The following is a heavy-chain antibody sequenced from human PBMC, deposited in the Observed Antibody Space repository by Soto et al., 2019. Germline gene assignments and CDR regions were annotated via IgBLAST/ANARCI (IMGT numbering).Heavy chain of an antibody. CDR3: AKVRNVDWLSSPFDY. Sequence: TGGSLRLSCAASGFTFNIYGMHWVRQAPDKGLEWVALISYDGSNQYYADSVKGRFTISRDNSKNTLFLQMNSLRAEDTAVYYCAKVRNVDWLSSPFDYWGQGTLVTVSS. CDR2: ISYDGSNQ. CDR1: GFTFNIYG. V-gene: IGHV3-30*18. D-gene: IGHD3-9*01. J-gene: IGHJ4*02.